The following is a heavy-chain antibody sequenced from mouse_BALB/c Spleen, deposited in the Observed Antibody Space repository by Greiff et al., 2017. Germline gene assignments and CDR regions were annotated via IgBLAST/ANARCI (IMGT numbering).Heavy chain of an antibody. D-gene: IGHD1-1*01. CDR3: ARQRDYYGSIACAY. CDR1: GFAFSSYD. Sequence: EVKVVESGGGLVKPGGSLKLSCAASGFAFSSYDMSWVRQTPEKRLEWVAYISSGGGSTYYPDTVKGRFTISRDNAKNTLYLQMSSLKSEDTAMYYCARQRDYYGSIACAYWRRGTLVSVSA. J-gene: IGHJ3*01. CDR2: ISSGGGST. V-gene: IGHV5-12-1*01.